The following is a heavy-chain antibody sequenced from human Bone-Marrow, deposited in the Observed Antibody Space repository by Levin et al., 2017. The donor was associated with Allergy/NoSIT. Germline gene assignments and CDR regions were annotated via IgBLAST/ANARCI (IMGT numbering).Heavy chain of an antibody. D-gene: IGHD3-22*01. J-gene: IGHJ2*01. CDR1: GGSISSGGYY. CDR3: ASLGGFYDSSGTDWYFGL. CDR2: IYYSGNT. V-gene: IGHV4-31*03. Sequence: MTSETLSLTCTVSGGSISSGGYYWSWIRQHPGKGLEWIGYIYYSGNTYYNPSLKSRVTISVDTSENQVSLKLSSVTAADTAVYYCASLGGFYDSSGTDWYFGLWGRGTLVTVSS.